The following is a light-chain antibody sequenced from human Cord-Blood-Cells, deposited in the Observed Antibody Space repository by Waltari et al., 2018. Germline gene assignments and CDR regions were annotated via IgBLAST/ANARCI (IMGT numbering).Light chain of an antibody. CDR2: GAS. Sequence: EIVLTQSPGTLSLSPGERAPLSCRASQSVSSSYLAWYQQKPGQAPRLLIYGASSRATGITDRFNGSASATDFTLTISRLEPEHCAVHYCQRYGSSPPTFGGATKLELK. CDR1: QSVSSSY. CDR3: QRYGSSPPT. V-gene: IGKV3-20*01. J-gene: IGKJ4*01.